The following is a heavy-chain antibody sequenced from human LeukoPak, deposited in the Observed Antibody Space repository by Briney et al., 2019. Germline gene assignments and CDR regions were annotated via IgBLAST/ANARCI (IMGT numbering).Heavy chain of an antibody. CDR2: IYYSGST. V-gene: IGHV4-59*02. D-gene: IGHD3-10*01. CDR1: GGSVSSYY. Sequence: SETLSLTCTVSGGSVSSYYWSWIRQPPGKGLEWIGYIYYSGSTNYNPSLKSRVTISVDTSKNQFSLKLSSVTAADTAVYYCARGKNPYGSGSYYDYWGQGTLVTVSS. CDR3: ARGKNPYGSGSYYDY. J-gene: IGHJ4*02.